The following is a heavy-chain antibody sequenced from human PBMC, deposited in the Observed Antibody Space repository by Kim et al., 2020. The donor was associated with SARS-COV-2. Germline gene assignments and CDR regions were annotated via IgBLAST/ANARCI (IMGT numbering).Heavy chain of an antibody. Sequence: GGSLRLSCAASGFTFSSYGMHWVRQAPGKGLEWVAVISYDGSNKYYADSVKGRFTISRDNSKNTLYLQMNSLRAEDTAVYYCAKDAPRYYDSRGYFQHWGQGTLVTVSS. J-gene: IGHJ1*01. CDR3: AKDAPRYYDSRGYFQH. D-gene: IGHD3-22*01. CDR1: GFTFSSYG. CDR2: ISYDGSNK. V-gene: IGHV3-30*18.